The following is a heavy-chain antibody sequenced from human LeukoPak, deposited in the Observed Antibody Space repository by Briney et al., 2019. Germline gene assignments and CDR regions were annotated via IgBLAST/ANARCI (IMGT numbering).Heavy chain of an antibody. Sequence: PGGSLRLSCAASGFTFSSYSMNWVRQPPGKGLEWIGEINHSGSTNYNPSLKSRVTISVDTSKNQFSLKLSSVTAADTAVYYCARGFSILDAFDIWGQGTMVTVSS. D-gene: IGHD3/OR15-3a*01. J-gene: IGHJ3*02. CDR3: ARGFSILDAFDI. CDR2: INHSGST. CDR1: GFTFSSYS. V-gene: IGHV4-34*01.